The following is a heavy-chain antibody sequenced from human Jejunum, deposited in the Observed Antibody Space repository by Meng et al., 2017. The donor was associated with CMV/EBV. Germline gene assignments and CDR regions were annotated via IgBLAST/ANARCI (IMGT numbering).Heavy chain of an antibody. D-gene: IGHD1-26*01. J-gene: IGHJ4*02. V-gene: IGHV4-34*01. CDR1: GAPFSGY. CDR3: APGFRSWSGSYSS. Sequence: QAHLQQGGAGLLKPSETLSLTYGVYGAPFSGYWSWVRQPPGKGLEWIGEITHSGSTNYNVSLKSRVTISIDTSKNQFSLKLSSVTATDTAVYYCAPGFRSWSGSYSSWGQGTLVTVSS. CDR2: ITHSGST.